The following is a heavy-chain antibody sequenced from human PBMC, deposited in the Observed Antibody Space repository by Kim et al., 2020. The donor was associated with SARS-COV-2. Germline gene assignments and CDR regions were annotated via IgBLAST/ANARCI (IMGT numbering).Heavy chain of an antibody. CDR3: ARDGTTRNGGYYFDY. CDR2: INIGQGNT. V-gene: IGHV1-3*04. CDR1: GYTFTSYT. Sequence: ASVKVSCKASGYTFTSYTMHWVRQAPGQGLEWMGWINIGQGNTKSLQKFQGRVTITRDTSASTAFKELSSLTSEDTAIYYCARDGTTRNGGYYFDYWGQGALVTVSS. J-gene: IGHJ4*01. D-gene: IGHD1-1*01.